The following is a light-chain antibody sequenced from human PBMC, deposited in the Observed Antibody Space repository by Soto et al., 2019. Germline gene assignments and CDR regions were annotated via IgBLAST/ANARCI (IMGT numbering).Light chain of an antibody. J-gene: IGLJ2*01. CDR1: KSDIGVYDF. CDR3: SAWDDVLSVVG. Sequence: QSALTQPPSASGSPGQSVTISCTGTKSDIGVYDFVSWYQHHPGKAPRLIIYEVVQRPSGVPDRFSGSKSGNTASLTVSGLQAADEADYHCSAWDDVLSVVGFGGGTKVTVL. V-gene: IGLV2-8*01. CDR2: EVV.